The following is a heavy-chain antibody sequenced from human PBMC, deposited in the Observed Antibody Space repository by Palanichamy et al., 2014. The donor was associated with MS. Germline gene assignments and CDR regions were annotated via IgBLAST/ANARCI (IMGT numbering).Heavy chain of an antibody. CDR3: ATKWEVRG. CDR2: IKEDGSEN. V-gene: IGHV3-7*01. D-gene: IGHD1-26*01. J-gene: IGHJ4*02. CDR1: GFTFSRYW. Sequence: EVQLVESGGGLVQPGGSLRLSCAASGFTFSRYWMHWVRQAPGKGLEWVANIKEDGSENYYVGSVKGRFTISRDNAKNSLYLQMNSLRAEDTAVYYCATKWEVRGWGQGTLVTVSS.